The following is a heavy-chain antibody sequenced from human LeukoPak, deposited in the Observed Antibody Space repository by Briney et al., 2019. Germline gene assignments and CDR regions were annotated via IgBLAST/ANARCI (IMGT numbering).Heavy chain of an antibody. CDR2: IYHSGST. V-gene: IGHV4-4*02. D-gene: IGHD3-10*01. CDR3: ARHNYYGSGSFP. Sequence: PSETLSLTCAVSGGSISSSHWWSWVRQPPGKGLEWIGEIYHSGSTNYNPSLKSRVTISVDTSKNQFSLKLSSVTAADTAVYYCARHNYYGSGSFPWGQGTLVTVSS. J-gene: IGHJ5*02. CDR1: GGSISSSHW.